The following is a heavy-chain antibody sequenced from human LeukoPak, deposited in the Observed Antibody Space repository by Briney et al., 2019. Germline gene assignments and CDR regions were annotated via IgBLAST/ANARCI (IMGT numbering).Heavy chain of an antibody. CDR3: TREDWDFDS. J-gene: IGHJ4*02. D-gene: IGHD3/OR15-3a*01. V-gene: IGHV3-30*02. CDR2: IRYDGS. CDR1: GFIFRNYG. Sequence: GGSLRLSCAASGFIFRNYGMHWVRQAPGKGLEWVACIRYDGSKYADSVKGRFTISRDDSDNMAYLQMDSLKNEDTAVYYCTREDWDFDSWGQGTPVSVSS.